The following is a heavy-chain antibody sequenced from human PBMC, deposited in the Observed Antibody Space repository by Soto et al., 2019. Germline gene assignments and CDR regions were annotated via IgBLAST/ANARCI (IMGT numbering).Heavy chain of an antibody. Sequence: GGSLRLSCAASGFTFDDYAMHWVRQAPGKGLEWVSGISWNSGSIGYADSVKGRFTISRDNAKNSLYLQMNSLRAEDTALYYCAYPNGEWFGELSPLVYWGQGTLVTVSS. CDR2: ISWNSGSI. CDR3: AYPNGEWFGELSPLVY. J-gene: IGHJ4*02. D-gene: IGHD3-10*01. V-gene: IGHV3-9*01. CDR1: GFTFDDYA.